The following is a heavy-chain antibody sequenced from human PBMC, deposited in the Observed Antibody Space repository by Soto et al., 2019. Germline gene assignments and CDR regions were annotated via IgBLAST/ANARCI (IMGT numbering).Heavy chain of an antibody. CDR1: GFPFSSYW. V-gene: IGHV3-74*03. Sequence: EVQLVESGGDLVHPGGSLILSCTASGFPFSSYWMHWVRQAPGKGLVWISRSNSDASTTTYADSVKGRFTISRDNAENTVFLQMNSMRVYDTAVYYCARGYYGSEGTEYFQLWGRGTLVTVSS. J-gene: IGHJ1*01. CDR2: SNSDASTT. D-gene: IGHD3-10*01. CDR3: ARGYYGSEGTEYFQL.